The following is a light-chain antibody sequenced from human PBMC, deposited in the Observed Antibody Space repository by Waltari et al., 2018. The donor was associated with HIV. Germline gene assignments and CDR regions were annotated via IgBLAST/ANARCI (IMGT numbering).Light chain of an antibody. CDR1: QTISTY. CDR2: GAS. V-gene: IGKV1-9*01. Sequence: DIRLTQSPPFLSASAGDRVTITCRANQTISTYLVWYQQKPGKGPQLLIFGASTLQTGVPSRFSGSGSGTEFVLTITSVQSEDFATYYCQQVNSYPLTFGGGTKVEVK. J-gene: IGKJ4*01. CDR3: QQVNSYPLT.